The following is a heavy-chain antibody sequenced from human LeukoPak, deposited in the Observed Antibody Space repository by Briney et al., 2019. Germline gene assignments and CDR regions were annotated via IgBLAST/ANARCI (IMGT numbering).Heavy chain of an antibody. Sequence: SETLSLTCTVSGGSISSYYWSWIRQPPGKGLEWIGYIYYSGSTNYNPSLKSQVTISVDTSKNQFSLKLSSVTAADTAVYYCARLGGLDAFDIWGQGTMVTVSS. CDR1: GGSISSYY. V-gene: IGHV4-59*08. CDR3: ARLGGLDAFDI. D-gene: IGHD3/OR15-3a*01. CDR2: IYYSGST. J-gene: IGHJ3*02.